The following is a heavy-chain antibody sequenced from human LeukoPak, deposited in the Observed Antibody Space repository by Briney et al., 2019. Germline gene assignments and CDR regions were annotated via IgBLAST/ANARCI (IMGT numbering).Heavy chain of an antibody. CDR1: GFTFSSYA. D-gene: IGHD3-22*01. CDR3: AKDTYYYDSSGYQLDY. Sequence: GGSLRLSCAASGFTFSSYAMSWVRQAPGKGLEWVSAISGSGGSTYYADSVKGRFTISRDNSTNTLYLQMNSLRAEDTAVYYCAKDTYYYDSSGYQLDYWGQGTLVTVSS. V-gene: IGHV3-23*01. J-gene: IGHJ4*02. CDR2: ISGSGGST.